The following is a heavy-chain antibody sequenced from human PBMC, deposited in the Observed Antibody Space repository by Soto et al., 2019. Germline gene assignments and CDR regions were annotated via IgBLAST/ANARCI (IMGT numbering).Heavy chain of an antibody. CDR2: MYYSGRT. Sequence: SETLSLTCTVSGGSISPYYWNWIRQSPGKGLEWIGYMYYSGRTNYNPSLESRVTISVDTSKNQFSLKLNSVTAADTAVYYCARAKYSSPTYFDYWGQGTLVTVPS. V-gene: IGHV4-59*01. D-gene: IGHD6-6*01. CDR3: ARAKYSSPTYFDY. J-gene: IGHJ4*02. CDR1: GGSISPYY.